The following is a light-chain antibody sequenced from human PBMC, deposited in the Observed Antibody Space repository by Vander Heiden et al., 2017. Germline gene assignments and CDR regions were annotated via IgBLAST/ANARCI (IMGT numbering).Light chain of an antibody. CDR3: QHSYNTPRT. J-gene: IGKJ1*01. CDR1: QRIGTY. CDR2: AAS. Sequence: DIQMTQSPSSLSASVGDRVTITCRASQRIGTYLNWYQQKPGKAPKLLIFAASSLQSGVPSRFSGSGSGTDFTLTISSLHPEDFGSYYCQHSYNTPRTFGQGTKVEIK. V-gene: IGKV1-39*01.